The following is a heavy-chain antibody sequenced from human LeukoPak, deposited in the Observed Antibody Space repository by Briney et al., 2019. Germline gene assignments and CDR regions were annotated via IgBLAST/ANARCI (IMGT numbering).Heavy chain of an antibody. J-gene: IGHJ4*02. CDR1: GFSFTSAA. Sequence: GGSLRLSCAASGFSFTSAAMTWVRQAPGKGLEWVSLISSSGANTYYADSVKGRFTISRDNAKNSLYLQMNSLRAEDTAVYYCARVGYSYGPPKYWGQGTLVTVSS. CDR3: ARVGYSYGPPKY. CDR2: ISSSGANT. D-gene: IGHD5-18*01. V-gene: IGHV3-23*01.